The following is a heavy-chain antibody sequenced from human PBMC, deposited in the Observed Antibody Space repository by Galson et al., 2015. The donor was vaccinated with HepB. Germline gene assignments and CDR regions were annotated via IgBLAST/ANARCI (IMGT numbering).Heavy chain of an antibody. V-gene: IGHV1-18*01. CDR2: ISAYNRYT. Sequence: SVKVSCKASGYTFSTYSITWVRQAPGQGLEWMGWISAYNRYTNYAQKFQGRVTMTTDTSTNTAYMELRRLRSDDTAVYYCARGAVVAVEGANLNNWFDPWGQGTLVTVSS. J-gene: IGHJ5*02. CDR1: GYTFSTYS. D-gene: IGHD2-15*01. CDR3: ARGAVVAVEGANLNNWFDP.